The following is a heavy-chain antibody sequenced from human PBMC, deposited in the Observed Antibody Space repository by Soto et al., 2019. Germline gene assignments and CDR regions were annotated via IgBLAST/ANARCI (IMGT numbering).Heavy chain of an antibody. CDR2: IYYSGST. Sequence: SETLSLTCTVSGGSISSYYWSWIRQPPGKGLEWIGYIYYSGSTNYNPPLKSRVTISVDTSKNQFSLKLSSVTAADTAVYYCARQGVPDEVLTGYYDYWGQGTLVTVSS. V-gene: IGHV4-59*08. J-gene: IGHJ4*02. CDR3: ARQGVPDEVLTGYYDY. CDR1: GGSISSYY. D-gene: IGHD3-9*01.